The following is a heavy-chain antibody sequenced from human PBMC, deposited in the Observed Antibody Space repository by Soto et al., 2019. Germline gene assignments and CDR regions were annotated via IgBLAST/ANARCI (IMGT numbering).Heavy chain of an antibody. D-gene: IGHD3-9*01. CDR1: GGSISSYY. V-gene: IGHV4-59*08. J-gene: IGHJ4*02. CDR2: IYYFGSTNY. CDR3: ARHSPDSDWLSQFDY. Sequence: SETLSLTCAVYGGSISSYYWSWIRQPPGKGLERIGYIYYFGSTNYNYNPSLKSRVTISVDTSKNQFSLKLSSVTAADTAVYYCARHSPDSDWLSQFDYWGQGTLVTVSS.